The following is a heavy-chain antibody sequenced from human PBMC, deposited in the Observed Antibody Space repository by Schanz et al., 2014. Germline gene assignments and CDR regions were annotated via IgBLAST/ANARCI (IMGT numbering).Heavy chain of an antibody. CDR1: GFTFSSYG. CDR3: ARDFLLEQLGYSHYYYAMDV. V-gene: IGHV3-48*01. J-gene: IGHJ6*02. Sequence: VHLMESGGGVVQPGRSLRLSCAASGFTFSSYGMHWVRQAPGKGLEWISYIGSSSSRIDHADSVKGRFTISRDNAKNSLYLQMNSLRAEDTAVYYCARDFLLEQLGYSHYYYAMDVWGQGTTXTVSS. CDR2: IGSSSSRI. D-gene: IGHD2-15*01.